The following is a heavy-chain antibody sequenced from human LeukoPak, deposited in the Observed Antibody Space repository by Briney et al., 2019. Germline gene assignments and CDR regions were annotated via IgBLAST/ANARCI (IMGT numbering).Heavy chain of an antibody. CDR1: GFTVGSNY. CDR2: IYSGGST. D-gene: IGHD1-26*01. J-gene: IGHJ5*02. CDR3: AREVGATRGLDP. Sequence: QPGGSLRLSCAASGFTVGSNYMSWVRQAPGKGLEWVSIIYSGGSTYYADSVKGRFTISRDTSKNTLYLQMNSLRAEDTAVYYCAREVGATRGLDPWGQGTLVTVSS. V-gene: IGHV3-53*01.